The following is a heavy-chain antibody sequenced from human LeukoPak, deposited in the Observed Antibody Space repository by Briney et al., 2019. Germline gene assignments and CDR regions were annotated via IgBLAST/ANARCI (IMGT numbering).Heavy chain of an antibody. Sequence: TLSLTCTVSGGSISSGSYYWSWIRQPAGKGLEWIGRIYTSGSTNYNPSLKSRVTISVDTSKNQFSLKLSSVTAADTAVYYCAREVIAAHNWFDPWGQGTLVTVSS. D-gene: IGHD6-6*01. CDR2: IYTSGST. V-gene: IGHV4-61*02. J-gene: IGHJ5*02. CDR3: AREVIAAHNWFDP. CDR1: GGSISSGSYY.